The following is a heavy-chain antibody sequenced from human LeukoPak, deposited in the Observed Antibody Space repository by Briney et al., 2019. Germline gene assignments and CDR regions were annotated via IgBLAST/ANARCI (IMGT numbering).Heavy chain of an antibody. V-gene: IGHV1-46*03. D-gene: IGHD3-16*02. J-gene: IGHJ4*02. Sequence: ASVKVSCKASGYTFTSYYMHWVRQAPGQGLEWMGIINPSGGSTSYAQKFQGRVTMTRDTSTSTVYMELSSLRSEDTAVYYCARGDGDYVWGSYRHRFDYWGQGTLVTVSS. CDR3: ARGDGDYVWGSYRHRFDY. CDR2: INPSGGST. CDR1: GYTFTSYY.